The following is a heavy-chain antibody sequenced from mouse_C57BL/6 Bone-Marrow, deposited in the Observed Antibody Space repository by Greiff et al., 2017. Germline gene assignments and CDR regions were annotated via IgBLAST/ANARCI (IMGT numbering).Heavy chain of an antibody. V-gene: IGHV1-22*01. D-gene: IGHD2-5*01. CDR1: GYTFTDYN. J-gene: IGHJ3*01. CDR3: ARSGYSNYGFAY. CDR2: INPNNGGT. Sequence: EVKLMKSGPELVKPGASVKMSCKASGYTFTDYNMHWVKQSHGKSLEWIGYINPNNGGTSYNQKFKGKATLTVNKSSSTAYMELRSLTSEDSAVYYCARSGYSNYGFAYWGQGTLVTVSA.